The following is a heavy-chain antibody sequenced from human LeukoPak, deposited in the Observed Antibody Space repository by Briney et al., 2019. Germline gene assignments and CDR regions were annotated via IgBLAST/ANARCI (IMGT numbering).Heavy chain of an antibody. CDR1: GFTFSVYG. V-gene: IGHV3-74*01. J-gene: IGHJ3*02. CDR2: INSDGTTI. Sequence: RPGGSLRLSCAASGFTFSVYGVHWVGRPPGKGLVWVSRINSDGTTINDADTVNGRFSISRDNPKNTLYLQMNSLRADDMAVHYCARQEITVTDAFDIWGQGTMVTVSS. D-gene: IGHD4-17*01. CDR3: ARQEITVTDAFDI.